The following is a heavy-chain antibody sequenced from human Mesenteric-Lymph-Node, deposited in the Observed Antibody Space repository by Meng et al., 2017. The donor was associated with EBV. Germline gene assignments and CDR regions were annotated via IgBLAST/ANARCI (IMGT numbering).Heavy chain of an antibody. CDR2: VNHAGTT. D-gene: IGHD3-16*01. CDR3: AALGSFASSIDP. Sequence: QVQLQQWGAGLFKPSGTLSLTCAVYGGSFSDYYWTWIRQPPGKGLEWIGEVNHAGTTIYNPSLESRVTISVDTSKNQFSLKLTSVTAADTAVYPCAALGSFASSIDPWGQGTLVTVSS. CDR1: GGSFSDYY. V-gene: IGHV4-34*01. J-gene: IGHJ5*02.